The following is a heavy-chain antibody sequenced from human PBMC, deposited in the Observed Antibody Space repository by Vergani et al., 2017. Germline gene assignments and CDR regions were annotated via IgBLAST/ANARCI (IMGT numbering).Heavy chain of an antibody. CDR1: GFTFDDYA. D-gene: IGHD4-23*01. CDR2: ISGDGGST. V-gene: IGHV3-43*02. CDR3: AKDIDDGGNPGFDY. J-gene: IGHJ4*02. Sequence: EVQLVESGGGVVQPGGSLRLSCAASGFTFDDYAMHWVRQAPGEGLEWVSLISGDGGSTYYADSVKGGFTISRDNSKNSLYLQMNSLRTEDTALYYCAKDIDDGGNPGFDYWGQGTLVTVSS.